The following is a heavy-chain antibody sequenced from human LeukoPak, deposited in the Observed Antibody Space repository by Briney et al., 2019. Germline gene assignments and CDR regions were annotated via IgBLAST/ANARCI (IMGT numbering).Heavy chain of an antibody. CDR1: GGSISSSTYY. CDR3: TKGLRLGYCSGGSCYYWFDS. J-gene: IGHJ5*01. Sequence: ETPSLTCTVSGGSISSSTYYWDWIRQPPGKGLEWIGEINHSGSTNYNPSLQRRVTISAVTSKNQFSLNLRSVIAADTAVYYCTKGLRLGYCSGGSCYYWFDSWGQGTLVTVSS. CDR2: INHSGST. V-gene: IGHV4-39*07. D-gene: IGHD2-15*01.